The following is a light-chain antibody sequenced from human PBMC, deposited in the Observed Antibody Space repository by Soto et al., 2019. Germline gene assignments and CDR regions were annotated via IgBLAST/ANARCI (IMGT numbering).Light chain of an antibody. V-gene: IGKV3-20*01. CDR3: QQYGSWT. J-gene: IGKJ1*01. CDR2: GTS. Sequence: EIVLTQSPGTLSVSPGERATLSCRASQTISSNYLAWYQQKPGQAPSLPIYGTSSRATGIPDRFSGSGSGTYFILTISSLEPEDSAIYYCQQYGSWTFGQGTKVEIK. CDR1: QTISSNY.